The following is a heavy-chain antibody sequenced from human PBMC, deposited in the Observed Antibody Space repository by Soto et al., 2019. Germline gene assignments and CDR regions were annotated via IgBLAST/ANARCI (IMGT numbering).Heavy chain of an antibody. Sequence: QVQLVQSGAEVKKPGASVKLSCKDSGYTFSNYAVQWVRQAPGQSLERMGCIHAGNVDTKYSQKVHERVTLTRETTARTAYMELRSLRSEDTAIYSCARAPRYTSEIVQVPAVMFEDWFVPWGQGTLVTVSS. J-gene: IGHJ5*02. V-gene: IGHV1-3*01. CDR2: IHAGNVDT. D-gene: IGHD2-2*01. CDR3: ARAPRYTSEIVQVPAVMFEDWFVP. CDR1: GYTFSNYA.